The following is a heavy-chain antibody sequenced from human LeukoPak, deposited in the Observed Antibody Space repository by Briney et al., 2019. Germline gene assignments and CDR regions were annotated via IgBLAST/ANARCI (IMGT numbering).Heavy chain of an antibody. J-gene: IGHJ6*02. CDR3: ARDYYDSSGYFYYGMDV. CDR2: ISSSSSYI. Sequence: GGSLRLSCAASGFTFSSYSMNWVRQAPGKGLEWVSSISSSSSYIYYADSVKGRFTISRDNAKNSLYLQMNSLRAEDTAVYYCARDYYDSSGYFYYGMDVWGQGTTVTVSS. CDR1: GFTFSSYS. V-gene: IGHV3-21*01. D-gene: IGHD3-22*01.